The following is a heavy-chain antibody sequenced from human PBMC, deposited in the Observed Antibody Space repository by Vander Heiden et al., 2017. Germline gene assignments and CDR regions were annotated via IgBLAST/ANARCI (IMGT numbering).Heavy chain of an antibody. Sequence: TINYNPSLKSRVTISVDTSKNQFSLKLSSVTAADTAVYYCARYCRDGYKGTERYFDYWGQGTLVTVSS. V-gene: IGHV4-4*09. CDR3: ARYCRDGYKGTERYFDY. J-gene: IGHJ4*02. CDR2: TI. D-gene: IGHD5-12*01.